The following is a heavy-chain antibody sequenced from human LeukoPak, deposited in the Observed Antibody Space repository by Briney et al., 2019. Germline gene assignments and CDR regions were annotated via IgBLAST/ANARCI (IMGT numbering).Heavy chain of an antibody. D-gene: IGHD3-10*01. CDR3: ARETYYYGSGSSRDAFDI. V-gene: IGHV1-46*01. Sequence: ASVKVSCKASGYTFTSYYMHWVRQAPGQGREWMGIINPSGGSTSYAQKFQGRVTMTRGTSISTAYMELSRLRSDDTAVYYCARETYYYGSGSSRDAFDIWGQGTMVTVSS. CDR1: GYTFTSYY. J-gene: IGHJ3*02. CDR2: INPSGGST.